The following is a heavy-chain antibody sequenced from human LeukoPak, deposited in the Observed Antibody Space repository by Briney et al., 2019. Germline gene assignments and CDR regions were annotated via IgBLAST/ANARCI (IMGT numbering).Heavy chain of an antibody. Sequence: GGSLRLSCAASGFTFSSYAMSWVRQAPGKGLEWVSAISGSGGSTYYADSVKGRFTISRDNSKNTLYLQMNSLRAEDTAVYYCSKPGWFGELSHFDYWGQGTLVTVSS. V-gene: IGHV3-23*01. CDR1: GFTFSSYA. D-gene: IGHD3-10*01. CDR2: ISGSGGST. CDR3: SKPGWFGELSHFDY. J-gene: IGHJ4*02.